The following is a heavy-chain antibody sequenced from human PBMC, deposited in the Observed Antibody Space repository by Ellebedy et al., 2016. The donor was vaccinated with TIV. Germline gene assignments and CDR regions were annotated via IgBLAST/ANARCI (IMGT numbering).Heavy chain of an antibody. J-gene: IGHJ4*02. V-gene: IGHV3-66*01. CDR1: GFTVSSNY. D-gene: IGHD3-22*01. Sequence: GESLKISCAASGFTVSSNYMSWVRQAPGKGLEWVSVIYSGGSTYYADSVKGRFTISRDNSKNTLYLQMNSLRSEDTAVYYCGRGAGWLHHYFDYWGQGTLVTVSS. CDR3: GRGAGWLHHYFDY. CDR2: IYSGGST.